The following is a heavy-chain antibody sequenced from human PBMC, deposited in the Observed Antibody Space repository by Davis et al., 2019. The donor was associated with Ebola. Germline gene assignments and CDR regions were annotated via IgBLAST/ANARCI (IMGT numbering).Heavy chain of an antibody. J-gene: IGHJ4*02. Sequence: GGSLRLSCAASGFTFSSYAMSWVRQAPGKGLEWVSAISGSGGSTYYADSVKGRFTISRDNAKNSLYLQMNSLRAEDTAVYYCARDRYSSSPDDYFDYWGQGTLVTVSS. CDR1: GFTFSSYA. D-gene: IGHD6-6*01. CDR3: ARDRYSSSPDDYFDY. CDR2: ISGSGGST. V-gene: IGHV3-23*01.